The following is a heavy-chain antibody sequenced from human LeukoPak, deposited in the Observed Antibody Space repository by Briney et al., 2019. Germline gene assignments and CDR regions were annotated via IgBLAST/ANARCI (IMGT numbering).Heavy chain of an antibody. D-gene: IGHD5-18*01. Sequence: GGSLRLSCGASGFIFRNYAMSWVRQAPGKWLEWVSVIGYSGGSTYYADSVKGRFTISRDNSKNTLYLQMDSLRAEDTAVYFCAKAPQLRPLSWFDPWGQGTLVTVSS. CDR2: IGYSGGST. CDR1: GFIFRNYA. CDR3: AKAPQLRPLSWFDP. J-gene: IGHJ5*02. V-gene: IGHV3-23*01.